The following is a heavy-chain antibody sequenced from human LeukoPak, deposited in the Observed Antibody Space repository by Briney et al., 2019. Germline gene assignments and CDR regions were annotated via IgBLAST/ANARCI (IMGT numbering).Heavy chain of an antibody. V-gene: IGHV4-34*01. J-gene: IGHJ4*02. CDR2: INHSGST. Sequence: SETLSLTCAVYGGSFSGYYWSWIRQPPGKGLEWIGEINHSGSTNYNPSLKSRVTISVDTSKNQFSLKLSSVPAADTAVYYCARGLLGRRTHFDYWGQGTLVTVSS. D-gene: IGHD3-3*02. CDR3: ARGLLGRRTHFDY. CDR1: GGSFSGYY.